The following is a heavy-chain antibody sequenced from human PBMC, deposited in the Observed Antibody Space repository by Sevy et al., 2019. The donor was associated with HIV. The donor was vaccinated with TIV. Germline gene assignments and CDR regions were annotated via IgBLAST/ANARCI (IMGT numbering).Heavy chain of an antibody. Sequence: SETLFLSCTVSGGSITSLYWNWIRQPPGKGLEWIANIYYNGHINYNPSLKSRVTLSLDTSKNQFSLRLSSVTAADTAMYYCAGENAWGRGYSWGQGTLVTVSS. CDR3: AGENAWGRGYS. J-gene: IGHJ4*02. CDR2: IYYNGHI. CDR1: GGSITSLY. V-gene: IGHV4-59*08. D-gene: IGHD1-26*01.